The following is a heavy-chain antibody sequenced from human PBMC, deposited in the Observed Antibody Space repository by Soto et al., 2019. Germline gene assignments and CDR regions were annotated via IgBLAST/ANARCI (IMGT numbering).Heavy chain of an antibody. D-gene: IGHD6-6*01. V-gene: IGHV1-69*13. CDR3: AALVARPVISFVP. Sequence: SVKVSCKASGGTFSSYAISWVRQAPGQGLEWMGGIIPIFGTANYAQKFQGRVTITADESTSTAYMELSSLRSEDTAVYYCAALVARPVISFVPWGKGILVTVPQ. CDR2: IIPIFGTA. J-gene: IGHJ5*02. CDR1: GGTFSSYA.